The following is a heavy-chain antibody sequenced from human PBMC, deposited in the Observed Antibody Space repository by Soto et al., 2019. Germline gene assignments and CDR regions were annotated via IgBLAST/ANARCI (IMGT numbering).Heavy chain of an antibody. CDR2: IYYSGST. V-gene: IGHV4-30-4*01. J-gene: IGHJ4*02. D-gene: IGHD3-10*01. Sequence: SETLSRTCTVSGGSISSGDYYWSWILQPPGKGLEWIGYIYYSGSTYYNPSLKSRVTISVDTSKNQFSLKLSSVTAADTAVYYCARSYYYGSGSYRYYFYYWGQGTLVTVSS. CDR3: ARSYYYGSGSYRYYFYY. CDR1: GGSISSGDYY.